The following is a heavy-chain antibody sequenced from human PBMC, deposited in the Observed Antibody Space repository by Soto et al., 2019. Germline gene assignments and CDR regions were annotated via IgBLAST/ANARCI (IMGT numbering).Heavy chain of an antibody. J-gene: IGHJ4*02. CDR2: ISYDGSNK. V-gene: IGHV3-30-3*01. D-gene: IGHD3-9*01. CDR3: ARDGSVYDISTGPDY. CDR1: GFTFSSYA. Sequence: QVQLVESGGGVVQPGRSLRLSCAASGFTFSSYAMHWVRQAPGKGLEWVAVISYDGSNKYYADSVKGRFTISRDNSKNTLYLQMHSLRAEDTAVYYCARDGSVYDISTGPDYWGQGTLVTVSS.